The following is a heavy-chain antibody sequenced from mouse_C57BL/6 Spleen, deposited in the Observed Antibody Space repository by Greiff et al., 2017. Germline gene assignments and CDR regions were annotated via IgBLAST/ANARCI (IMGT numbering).Heavy chain of an antibody. CDR1: GFTFSSYT. Sequence: EVKLMESGGGLVKPGGSLKLSCAASGFTFSSYTMSWVRQTPEKRLEWVATISGGGGNTYYPDSVKGRFTISRDNAKNTLYLQMSSLRSEDTALYYCARHDYYYGSSYEDCFDYWGQGTTLTVSS. J-gene: IGHJ2*01. V-gene: IGHV5-9*01. D-gene: IGHD1-1*01. CDR2: ISGGGGNT. CDR3: ARHDYYYGSSYEDCFDY.